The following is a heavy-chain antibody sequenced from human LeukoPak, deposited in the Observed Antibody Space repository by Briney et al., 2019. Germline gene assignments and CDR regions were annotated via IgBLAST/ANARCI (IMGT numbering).Heavy chain of an antibody. Sequence: GGSLRLSCAASGFTFSSYDMHWVRQATRKGLDWVSAIGTAGDTYYPGSVKGRFTISRENAKNSLYLQMNSLRAGDTAVYYCARGSSYYYYMDVWGKGTTVTVSS. J-gene: IGHJ6*03. CDR3: ARGSSYYYYMDV. CDR2: IGTAGDT. D-gene: IGHD2-15*01. CDR1: GFTFSSYD. V-gene: IGHV3-13*01.